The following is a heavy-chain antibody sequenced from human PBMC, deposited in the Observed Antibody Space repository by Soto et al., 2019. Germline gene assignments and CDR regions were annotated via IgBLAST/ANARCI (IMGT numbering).Heavy chain of an antibody. J-gene: IGHJ4*02. CDR2: ISHDGNNK. Sequence: QVQLVESGGAVVQPGRSLRLSCAASGLTFSNNPMHWVRQAPGKGLEWVAVISHDGNNKFYADSMKGRFSISRDNSKNTLYLQMNSLRAEDTAMYYCVRDGPYFDYWGQGTLVTVSS. CDR3: VRDGPYFDY. V-gene: IGHV3-30-3*01. CDR1: GLTFSNNP.